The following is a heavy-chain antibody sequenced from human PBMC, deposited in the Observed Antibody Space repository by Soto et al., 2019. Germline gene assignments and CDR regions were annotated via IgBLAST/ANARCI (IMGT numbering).Heavy chain of an antibody. Sequence: QVQLVQSGAEVKKPGSSVKVSCKASGGTFSSYTISWVRQAPGQGLEWMGRIIPILGIANYAQKFQGRVTITADKSTSPAYMELSSLRSEDTAVYYCARSLSMVRGVIGWFDPWGQGTLVTVSS. CDR2: IIPILGIA. CDR1: GGTFSSYT. CDR3: ARSLSMVRGVIGWFDP. V-gene: IGHV1-69*02. D-gene: IGHD3-10*01. J-gene: IGHJ5*02.